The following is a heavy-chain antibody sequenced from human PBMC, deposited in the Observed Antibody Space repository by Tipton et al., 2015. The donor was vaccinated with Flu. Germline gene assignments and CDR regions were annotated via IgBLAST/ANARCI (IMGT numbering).Heavy chain of an antibody. J-gene: IGHJ6*02. D-gene: IGHD3-10*01. V-gene: IGHV4-39*07. CDR1: GGSISSSSYY. Sequence: TLSLTCTVSGGSISSSSYYWGWIRQPPGKGLEWIGSIYYSGSTYYNPSLKSRVTISVDTSKNQFSLKLSSVTAADTAVYYCARDTGVYYSGYGMDVWGQGTTVTVSS. CDR2: IYYSGST. CDR3: ARDTGVYYSGYGMDV.